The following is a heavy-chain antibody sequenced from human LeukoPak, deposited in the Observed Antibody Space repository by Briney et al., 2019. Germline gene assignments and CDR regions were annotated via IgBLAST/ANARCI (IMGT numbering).Heavy chain of an antibody. Sequence: SETLSLTCAVYGVSFSGYYWSWIRQPPGKGLEWIGEINHSGSTNYNPSLKSRVTISVDTSKNQFSLKLTSVTAADTAVYYCGRHVQAPSFDPWSQGTQVTVSS. D-gene: IGHD1-1*01. CDR3: GRHVQAPSFDP. CDR2: INHSGST. J-gene: IGHJ5*02. V-gene: IGHV4-34*01. CDR1: GVSFSGYY.